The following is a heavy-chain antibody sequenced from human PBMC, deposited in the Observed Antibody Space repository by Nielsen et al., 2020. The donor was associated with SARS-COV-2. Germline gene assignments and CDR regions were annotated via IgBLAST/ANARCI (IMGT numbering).Heavy chain of an antibody. CDR3: AKAHGEA. V-gene: IGHV3-30*18. CDR2: ISYDGSNK. J-gene: IGHJ4*02. Sequence: VRQMPGKGLEWVAVISYDGSNKYYADSVKGRFTISRDNSKNTLYLQMNSLRAEDTAVYYCAKAHGEAWGQGTLVTVSS. D-gene: IGHD3-10*01.